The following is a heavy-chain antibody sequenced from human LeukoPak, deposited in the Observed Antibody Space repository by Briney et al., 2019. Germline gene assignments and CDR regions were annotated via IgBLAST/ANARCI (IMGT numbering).Heavy chain of an antibody. D-gene: IGHD3-22*01. CDR3: ARGDDSGYYDYFDY. J-gene: IGHJ4*02. Sequence: SETLSLTCAVYGGSFSDYYWIWIRQPPGKGLEWIGEIFHGGSPNCNPSLKSRVTTSVDTSKNQFSLKLTSVTAADTAMYYCARGDDSGYYDYFDYWGQGALVTGSS. CDR1: GGSFSDYY. CDR2: IFHGGSP. V-gene: IGHV4-34*01.